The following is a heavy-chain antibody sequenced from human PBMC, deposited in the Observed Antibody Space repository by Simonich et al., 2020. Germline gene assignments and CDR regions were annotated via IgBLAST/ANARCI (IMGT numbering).Heavy chain of an antibody. Sequence: QVQLVQSGAEVKKPGASVKVSCKASGYTFTGYYMHWVRQAPGQGLDGGEWINPNSGGTNYAQKCQGRVTMTRETSISTAYMELSRLRSDDTAVYYCARSHIAAAGTGYFQHWGQGTLVTVSS. V-gene: IGHV1-2*02. CDR3: ARSHIAAAGTGYFQH. CDR2: INPNSGGT. J-gene: IGHJ1*01. CDR1: GYTFTGYY. D-gene: IGHD6-13*01.